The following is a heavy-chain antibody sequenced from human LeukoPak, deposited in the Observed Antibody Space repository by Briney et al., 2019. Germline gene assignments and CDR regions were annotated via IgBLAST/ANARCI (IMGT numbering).Heavy chain of an antibody. CDR2: INSDGSST. J-gene: IGHJ5*02. Sequence: PGGSLRLSCAASGFTFSDESMTWVRQAPGKGLVWVSRINSDGSSTSYADSVKGRFTISRDNAKNTLYLQMNSLRAEDTAVYYCAKESSNWYGVGWFDPWGQGTLVTVSS. V-gene: IGHV3-74*01. CDR3: AKESSNWYGVGWFDP. CDR1: GFTFSDES. D-gene: IGHD6-13*01.